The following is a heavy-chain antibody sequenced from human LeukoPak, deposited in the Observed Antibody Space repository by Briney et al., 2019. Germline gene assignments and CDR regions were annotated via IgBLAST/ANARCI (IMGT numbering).Heavy chain of an antibody. CDR3: VSGQLVDETPYYYYYMDV. D-gene: IGHD6-6*01. V-gene: IGHV1-2*06. J-gene: IGHJ6*03. Sequence: GASVKVSCKAYGYTFTGYYMHWVRQAPGQGLEWMGRINPNSGGTNYAQKFQGRVTMTRDTSISTAYMELSRLRSDDTAVYYCVSGQLVDETPYYYYYMDVWGKGTTVTVSS. CDR2: INPNSGGT. CDR1: GYTFTGYY.